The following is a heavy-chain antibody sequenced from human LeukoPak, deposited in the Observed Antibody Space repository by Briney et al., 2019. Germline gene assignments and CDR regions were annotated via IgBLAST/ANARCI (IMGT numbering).Heavy chain of an antibody. D-gene: IGHD3-10*01. V-gene: IGHV4-38-2*02. CDR2: IYHSGRT. CDR1: GYSISSGYY. J-gene: IGHJ4*02. Sequence: PSETLSLTCTVSGYSISSGYYWGWIRQPPGKGLEWIGSIYHSGRTFYNPSLKSRVTMSVDTSKHQFSLRLSSVTAADTAVYYCARDVYYYGSGTYFFDYWGQGTLVTVSS. CDR3: ARDVYYYGSGTYFFDY.